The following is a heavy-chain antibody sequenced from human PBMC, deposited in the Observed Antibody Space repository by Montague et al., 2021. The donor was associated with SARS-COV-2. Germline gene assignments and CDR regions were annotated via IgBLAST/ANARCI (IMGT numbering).Heavy chain of an antibody. CDR3: ARAHSGSWAHLDN. CDR2: IDTSGTT. Sequence: TRSLTCTVSGGSISSGSYYWSWIRQPAGKGLEWIGRIDTSGTTXYXXXXKSRVTISVDASKNQFSLKLTSVTAADTAVYYCARAHSGSWAHLDNWGQGGLVTVSS. J-gene: IGHJ4*02. CDR1: GGSISSGSYY. V-gene: IGHV4-61*02. D-gene: IGHD5-12*01.